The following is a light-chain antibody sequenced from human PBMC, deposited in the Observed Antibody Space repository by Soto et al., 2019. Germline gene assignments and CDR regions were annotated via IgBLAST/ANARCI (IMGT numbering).Light chain of an antibody. CDR3: QSYDSRLTAYV. CDR2: GDI. Sequence: QSVLTQPPSVSGAPGQRVTISCTGTSCNIGAGYDVHWYQQLPGTAPKLLIYGDINRPSGVPDRFSGSKSGSSASLAITGLQAEDEADYYCQSYDSRLTAYVFGTGTKLTVL. V-gene: IGLV1-40*01. CDR1: SCNIGAGYD. J-gene: IGLJ1*01.